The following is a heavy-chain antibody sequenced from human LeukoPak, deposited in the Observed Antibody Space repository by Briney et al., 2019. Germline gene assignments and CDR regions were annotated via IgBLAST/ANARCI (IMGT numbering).Heavy chain of an antibody. V-gene: IGHV3-30*04. CDR2: ISYDGSNK. CDR3: AREAVAGNFDY. CDR1: GFTFSSYA. Sequence: GSSLTLSCAASGFTFSSYAMHWVRQAPGKGLEWVAVISYDGSNKYYADSVKGRFTISRDNSKNTLYLQMNSLRAEDTAVYYCAREAVAGNFDYWGQGTLVTVSS. J-gene: IGHJ4*02. D-gene: IGHD6-19*01.